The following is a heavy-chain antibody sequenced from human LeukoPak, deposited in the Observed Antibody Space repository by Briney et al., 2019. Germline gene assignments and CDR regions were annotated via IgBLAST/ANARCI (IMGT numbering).Heavy chain of an antibody. CDR3: ARGGYCSSTSCYGGDNWFDP. CDR1: GGSFSGYY. CDR2: INHSGST. Sequence: SETLSLTCAVYGGSFSGYYWSWIRQPPGKGLEWIGEINHSGSTNYNPSLKSRVTISVDTSKNQFSLKLSSVTAADTAVYYCARGGYCSSTSCYGGDNWFDPWGQGTLVTVSS. V-gene: IGHV4-34*01. J-gene: IGHJ5*02. D-gene: IGHD2-2*01.